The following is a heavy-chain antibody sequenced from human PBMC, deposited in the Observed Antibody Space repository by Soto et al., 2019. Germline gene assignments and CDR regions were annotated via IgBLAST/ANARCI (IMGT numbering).Heavy chain of an antibody. CDR1: RFTFSNYA. V-gene: IGHV3-30*04. Sequence: QVQLVESGGGVVQPGRSLRLSCAASRFTFSNYALHWVRQVPGKGLEWVAFISSDGSNKYYADSVKGRFTISRDNSKNTLYLQMNSLRAEDTAVYYCAGGGIYGRIDYWGQGTLVTVSS. CDR3: AGGGIYGRIDY. D-gene: IGHD3-10*01. CDR2: ISSDGSNK. J-gene: IGHJ4*02.